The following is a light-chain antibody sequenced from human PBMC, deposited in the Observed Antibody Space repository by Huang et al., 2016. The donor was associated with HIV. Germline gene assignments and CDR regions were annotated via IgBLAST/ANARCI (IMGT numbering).Light chain of an antibody. CDR2: AAS. CDR1: QRIRSY. V-gene: IGKV1-39*01. CDR3: QQSYSTPWT. J-gene: IGKJ1*01. Sequence: DIKMTQFPSSLSASVGDRVTITCRASQRIRSYLNWYQQKPGKAPNLLIYAASSLQTGVPSRVSGSGSGTDFTLTISSLHPEDFAIYYCQQSYSTPWTFGQGTKVEIK.